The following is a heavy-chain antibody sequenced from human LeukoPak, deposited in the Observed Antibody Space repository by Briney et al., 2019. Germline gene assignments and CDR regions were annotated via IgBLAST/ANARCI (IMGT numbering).Heavy chain of an antibody. CDR3: ARDGVYGDYVLGY. D-gene: IGHD4-17*01. CDR1: GITLSNYG. Sequence: QSGGSLRLSCAVSGITLSNYGMSWVRQAPGKGLEWVAGISDSGGRTNYADSVKGRFTISRDNPKNTLYLQMNSLRAEDTAVYYCARDGVYGDYVLGYWGQGTLVTVSS. J-gene: IGHJ4*02. CDR2: ISDSGGRT. V-gene: IGHV3-23*01.